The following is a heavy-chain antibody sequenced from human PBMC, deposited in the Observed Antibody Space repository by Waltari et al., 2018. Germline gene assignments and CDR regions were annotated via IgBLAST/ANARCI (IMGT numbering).Heavy chain of an antibody. CDR1: GYTFTDFY. J-gene: IGHJ4*02. V-gene: IGHV1-2*04. Sequence: QVQLVQSGAEVKKPGASVKVSCETSGYTFTDFYIPWVRQAPGQGLEWMGWIHPNSGDTNYAQKFQGWVTMTRDTSISTAFMELTSDDTTVYFGARGAAGHADYWGQGTLVTVSS. D-gene: IGHD3-10*01. CDR3: ARGAAGHADY. CDR2: IHPNSGDT.